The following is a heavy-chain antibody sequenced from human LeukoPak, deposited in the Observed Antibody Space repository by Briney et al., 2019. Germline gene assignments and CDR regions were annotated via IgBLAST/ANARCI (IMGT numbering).Heavy chain of an antibody. J-gene: IGHJ5*02. V-gene: IGHV4-39*07. CDR2: IYYSGST. CDR3: ASVNVETPMVRFFFGWFDP. D-gene: IGHD5-18*01. Sequence: PSETLSLTCTVSGGSMSSSNYYWGWIRQPPGKGLEWIGTIYYSGSTYYNPSLKSRVTISLDTSKNQFSLKLSSVTAADTAVYYCASVNVETPMVRFFFGWFDPWGQGTLVTVSS. CDR1: GGSMSSSNYY.